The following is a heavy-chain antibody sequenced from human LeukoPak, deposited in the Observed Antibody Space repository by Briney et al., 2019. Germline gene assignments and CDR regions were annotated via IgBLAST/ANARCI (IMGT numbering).Heavy chain of an antibody. Sequence: SETLSLTCTVSGDSISSSSYYWGWIRQPPGKGLEWIGSIYYSGSTYYNPSLKSRVTISVDTSKNQFSLKLSSVTAADTAVYYCARDPRGPTGYNNSGRDSFDYWGQGTLVTVSS. D-gene: IGHD3-22*01. CDR1: GDSISSSSYY. CDR3: ARDPRGPTGYNNSGRDSFDY. J-gene: IGHJ4*02. V-gene: IGHV4-39*07. CDR2: IYYSGST.